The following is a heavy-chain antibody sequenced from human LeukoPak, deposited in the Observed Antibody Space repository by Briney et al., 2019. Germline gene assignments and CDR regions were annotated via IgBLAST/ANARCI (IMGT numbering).Heavy chain of an antibody. CDR2: INPNSGGT. J-gene: IGHJ3*02. Sequence: ASVKVSCKASGYTFTGYYMHWVRQAPGQGLEWMGWINPNSGGTNYAQKFQGRVTITADKSTSTAYMELSSLRSEDTAVYYCARDSLFDIWGQGTMVTVSS. CDR1: GYTFTGYY. V-gene: IGHV1-2*02. CDR3: ARDSLFDI.